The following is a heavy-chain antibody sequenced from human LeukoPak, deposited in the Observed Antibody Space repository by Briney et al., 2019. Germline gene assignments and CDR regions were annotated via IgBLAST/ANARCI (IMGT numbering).Heavy chain of an antibody. Sequence: SETLSLTCAVYGGSFSDYYWSWIRQPPGKGLEWIGEINHSGSTNYNPSLEGRVTISVDTSKSQFSLKLNSVTAADTAVYYCARGGYTYGYGYWGQGTLVTVSS. D-gene: IGHD5-18*01. V-gene: IGHV4-34*01. CDR3: ARGGYTYGYGY. CDR1: GGSFSDYY. CDR2: INHSGST. J-gene: IGHJ4*02.